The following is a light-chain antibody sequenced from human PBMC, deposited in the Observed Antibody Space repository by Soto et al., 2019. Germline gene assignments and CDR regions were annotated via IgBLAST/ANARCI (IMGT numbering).Light chain of an antibody. V-gene: IGLV1-47*01. CDR2: RNN. J-gene: IGLJ2*01. CDR1: SSNIESNY. Sequence: QSVLTQPPSASGTPGQRVPVSGSGSSSNIESNYEYWYQQLPGTAPKLLIYRNNQRPSGVPDRFSGSKSGTSASLAISGLRSEDEADYYCAAWDDSLSGPHVVFGGGTKLTVL. CDR3: AAWDDSLSGPHVV.